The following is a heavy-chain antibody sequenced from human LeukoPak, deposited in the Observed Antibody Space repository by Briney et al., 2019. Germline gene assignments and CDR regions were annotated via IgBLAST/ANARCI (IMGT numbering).Heavy chain of an antibody. J-gene: IGHJ4*02. Sequence: GGSLRLSCVASGFTFSNYAMSGVRQAPGKGLEWVSVIINSGGSTYYADSVKGRFTISRDNSKNTLYLQMNSLRAEDTAVYYCATETNGRHYDYWGQGTLLTVSS. V-gene: IGHV3-23*01. D-gene: IGHD1-14*01. CDR2: IINSGGST. CDR1: GFTFSNYA. CDR3: ATETNGRHYDY.